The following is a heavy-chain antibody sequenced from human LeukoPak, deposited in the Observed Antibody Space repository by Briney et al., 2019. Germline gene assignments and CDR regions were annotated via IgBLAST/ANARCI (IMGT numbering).Heavy chain of an antibody. V-gene: IGHV3-53*01. D-gene: IGHD3-10*01. J-gene: IGHJ4*02. CDR3: ARAPRSSGSYPFDY. Sequence: GGSLRLSCAASGFTVSSNYMSWVRQAPGKGLEWVSAIYSGGTTYYADSVKGRFTISRDNSKNTLYLQMNSLRAEDTAVYYCARAPRSSGSYPFDYWGQGTLLTVSS. CDR1: GFTVSSNY. CDR2: IYSGGTT.